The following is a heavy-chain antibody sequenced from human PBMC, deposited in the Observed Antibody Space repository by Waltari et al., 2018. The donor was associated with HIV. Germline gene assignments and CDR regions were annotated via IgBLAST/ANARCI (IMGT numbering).Heavy chain of an antibody. CDR1: VYTFTSSG. J-gene: IGHJ5*02. D-gene: IGHD6-13*01. V-gene: IGHV1-18*01. CDR2: ISADNGNT. Sequence: QVQLVQSGAEVKKPGASVKVSCTASVYTFTSSGIPWVRPASVPGLEWMGWISADNGNTNDAQKIQGRVTMTTDTSTSTAYRERRSLRSDDTAVYDCARDRRGSSSWYVGPWFDPWGQGTLVTVSS. CDR3: ARDRRGSSSWYVGPWFDP.